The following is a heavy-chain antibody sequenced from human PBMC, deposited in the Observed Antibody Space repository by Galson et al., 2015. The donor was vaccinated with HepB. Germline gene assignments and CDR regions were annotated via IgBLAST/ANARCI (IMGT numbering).Heavy chain of an antibody. Sequence: SLRLSCAASGFTFSSYAMHWVRQAPGKGLEWVAAMSSEGSSIYYADSVKGRFTISRDNSKNTLYLQMNSLRAEDTAVYYCARAYAPTPDTFDIWGQGTMVTVSS. J-gene: IGHJ3*02. CDR2: MSSEGSSI. CDR3: ARAYAPTPDTFDI. V-gene: IGHV3-30-3*01. CDR1: GFTFSSYA. D-gene: IGHD2-2*01.